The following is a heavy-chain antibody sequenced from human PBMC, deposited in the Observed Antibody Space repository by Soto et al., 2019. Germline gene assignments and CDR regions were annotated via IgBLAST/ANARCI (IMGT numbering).Heavy chain of an antibody. CDR3: ARAARYIDY. CDR2: INHSGST. V-gene: IGHV4-34*01. J-gene: IGHJ4*02. Sequence: QVHLQQWGAGLLKPSETLSLTCAVYGGSFSGYYWSWIRQPPGKGLGWIGEINHSGSTNYNPSLKSRVTISVDTSKNQFSLKLSSVTAADTAVYSCARAARYIDYWGQGTLVTVSS. CDR1: GGSFSGYY. D-gene: IGHD3-9*01.